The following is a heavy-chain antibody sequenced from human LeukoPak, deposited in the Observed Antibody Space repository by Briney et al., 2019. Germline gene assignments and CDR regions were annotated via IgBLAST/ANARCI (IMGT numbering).Heavy chain of an antibody. CDR1: GGSFSGYY. CDR3: ARVRDYVWGSYRYTGGEIDY. D-gene: IGHD3-16*02. J-gene: IGHJ4*02. V-gene: IGHV4-34*01. CDR2: INHSGST. Sequence: SETLSLTCAVYGGSFSGYYWSWIRQPPGKGLEWIGEINHSGSTNYNPSLKSRVTISVDTSKNQFSLKLSSATAADTAVYYCARVRDYVWGSYRYTGGEIDYWGQGTLVTVSS.